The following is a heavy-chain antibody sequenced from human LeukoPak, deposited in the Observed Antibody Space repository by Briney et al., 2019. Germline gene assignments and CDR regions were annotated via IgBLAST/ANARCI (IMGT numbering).Heavy chain of an antibody. J-gene: IGHJ3*02. D-gene: IGHD2-2*01. Sequence: PGWSLRLSCGASGFTFSSCAMAWVRQAPAKGLEWVSSISASWGNTYYACSVKGRFTISRDNSKNPLNLQLSSLRAEDTDVSYCAKLFGHLVDSREAFDIWGQGTMVTVSS. CDR3: AKLFGHLVDSREAFDI. CDR2: ISASWGNT. CDR1: GFTFSSCA. V-gene: IGHV3-23*01.